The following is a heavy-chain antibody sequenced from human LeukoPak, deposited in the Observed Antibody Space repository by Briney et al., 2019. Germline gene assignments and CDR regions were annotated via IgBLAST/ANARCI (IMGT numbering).Heavy chain of an antibody. V-gene: IGHV1-8*01. CDR3: ARGLGEPGSNWFDP. Sequence: ASVKVSCKASGYTFTSYDVNWVRQATGQGLEWMGGMNPNSGNTGYAQKCQGRVTMTRNTSISTAYMELSRLRSEDTAVYYCARGLGEPGSNWFDPGGQGTLVTVSS. J-gene: IGHJ5*02. CDR2: MNPNSGNT. CDR1: GYTFTSYD. D-gene: IGHD1-14*01.